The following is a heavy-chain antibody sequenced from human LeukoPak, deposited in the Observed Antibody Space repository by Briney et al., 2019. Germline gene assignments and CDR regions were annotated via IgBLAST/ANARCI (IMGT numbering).Heavy chain of an antibody. V-gene: IGHV4-34*01. Sequence: PSETLSLTSAVYGGSFSGYYWSWIRQPPGKGLEWIGEINHSGSTNYNPSLKSRVTISVDTSKNQFSLKLSSVTAADTAVYYCARKFTSMVRGVITFDWGQGTLVTVSS. CDR1: GGSFSGYY. D-gene: IGHD3-10*01. CDR2: INHSGST. J-gene: IGHJ4*02. CDR3: ARKFTSMVRGVITFD.